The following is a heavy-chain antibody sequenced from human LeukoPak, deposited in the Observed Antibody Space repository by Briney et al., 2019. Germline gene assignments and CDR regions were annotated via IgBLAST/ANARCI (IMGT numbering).Heavy chain of an antibody. V-gene: IGHV3-15*06. D-gene: IGHD1-1*01. J-gene: IGHJ4*02. Sequence: GGSLRLSCAGSGFIFSDAWMRWVRQAPGKGLEWLGRIKRERDGGEKNYGAPGKGTFTISRADTKTTLHMKMNSLKNEDIDFYYCTTGQGKTDDYYWGQGTLVTVSS. CDR2: IKRERDGGEK. CDR1: GFIFSDAW. CDR3: TTGQGKTDDYY.